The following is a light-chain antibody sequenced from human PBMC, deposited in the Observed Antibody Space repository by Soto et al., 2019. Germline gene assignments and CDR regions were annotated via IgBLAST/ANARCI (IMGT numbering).Light chain of an antibody. CDR3: QKYKSAPFFT. J-gene: IGKJ3*01. V-gene: IGKV1-27*01. CDR2: AAS. CDR1: QGISNY. Sequence: DIQMTQSPSSLSASVGDRVTITCRASQGISNYLAWYQQKPGKVPKLLIYAASTLQSGVPSRFSGRGSGSDFTLTIGSLQPEDAATYYCQKYKSAPFFTFGPGTKVDI.